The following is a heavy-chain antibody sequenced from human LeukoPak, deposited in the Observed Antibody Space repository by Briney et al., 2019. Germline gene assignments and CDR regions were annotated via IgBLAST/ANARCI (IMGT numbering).Heavy chain of an antibody. CDR3: AREGRYCSGGSCYHPDC. V-gene: IGHV3-7*01. D-gene: IGHD2-15*01. CDR1: GFTFSTYW. Sequence: GGSLRLSCAASGFTFSTYWMSWVHQAPGKGLEWVANINEDGSENYFVDSVKGRFTISRDNAKNSLYLQMNSLRAEDTAVYYCAREGRYCSGGSCYHPDCWGQGTLVTVSS. J-gene: IGHJ4*02. CDR2: INEDGSEN.